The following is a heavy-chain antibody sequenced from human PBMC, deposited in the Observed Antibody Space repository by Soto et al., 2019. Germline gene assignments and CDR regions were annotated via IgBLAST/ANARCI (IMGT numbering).Heavy chain of an antibody. V-gene: IGHV3-64*01. CDR2: ISSNGGST. CDR1: GFTFSSYA. J-gene: IGHJ4*02. Sequence: EVQLVESGGGLVQPGGSLRLSCAASGFTFSSYAMHWVRQAPGKGLEYVSAISSNGGSTYYANSVMGRFTISRANSKHTLYLQMGSLRAEDMAVYYCARDMGGYSGSVLDYWGQGTLVTVSS. D-gene: IGHD5-12*01. CDR3: ARDMGGYSGSVLDY.